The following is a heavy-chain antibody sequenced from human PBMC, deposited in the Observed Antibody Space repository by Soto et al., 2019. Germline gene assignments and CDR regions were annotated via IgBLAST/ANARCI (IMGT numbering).Heavy chain of an antibody. CDR2: VLQTGSTT. J-gene: IGHJ4*02. CDR1: GFTFSTYT. CDR3: AKDFTPHGSWAFDY. D-gene: IGHD3-10*01. V-gene: IGHV3-23*01. Sequence: WGSLRLSCAASGFTFSTYTMSCVRQAPGKRLEWVSSVLQTGSTTYYADSVKGRFTISRDNSNNTLYLQMSNLRAEDTAVYYCAKDFTPHGSWAFDYSGPGTLVTVSS.